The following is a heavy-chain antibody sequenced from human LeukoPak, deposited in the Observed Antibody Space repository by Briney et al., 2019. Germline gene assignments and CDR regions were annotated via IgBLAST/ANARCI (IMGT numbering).Heavy chain of an antibody. V-gene: IGHV3-21*01. J-gene: IGHJ4*02. CDR3: ARESLYYYGSGSSDDY. CDR1: GFTFSHYS. Sequence: KTGGSLRLSCAASGFTFSHYSMNWVRQAPGKGLEWVSSISSSSSYIYYADSVKGRFTISRDNAKNSLYLQMNSLRAEDTAVYYCARESLYYYGSGSSDDYWGQGTLVTVSS. CDR2: ISSSSSYI. D-gene: IGHD3-10*01.